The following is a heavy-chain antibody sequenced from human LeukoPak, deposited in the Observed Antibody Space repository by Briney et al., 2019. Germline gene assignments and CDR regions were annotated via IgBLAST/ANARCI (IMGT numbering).Heavy chain of an antibody. CDR2: ISYDGSNK. V-gene: IGHV3-30*03. J-gene: IGHJ4*02. Sequence: GGSLRLSCAASGFTFINYWMSWVRQAPGKGLEWVAVISYDGSNKYYADSVKGRFTISRDNSKNTLYLQMNSLRAEDTAVYYCAREGYYDILTGYYREYYFDYWGQGTLVTVSS. CDR1: GFTFINYW. D-gene: IGHD3-9*01. CDR3: AREGYYDILTGYYREYYFDY.